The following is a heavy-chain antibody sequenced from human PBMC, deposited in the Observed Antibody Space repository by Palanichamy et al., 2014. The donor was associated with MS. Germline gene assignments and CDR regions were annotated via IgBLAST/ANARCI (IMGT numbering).Heavy chain of an antibody. CDR2: TNRDGSST. CDR3: ARAGEGNTAMVHN. D-gene: IGHD5-18*01. J-gene: IGHJ4*02. Sequence: EVQLVESGGGLVQPGGSLRLSCAASGFTLSSYWMHWVRQAPGKGLVCVSRTNRDGSSTSYAESVKGRFTISRDNAKNTLYLQMNSLRAEDTAVYYCARAGEGNTAMVHNWGQGTLVTVSS. V-gene: IGHV3-74*01. CDR1: GFTLSSYW.